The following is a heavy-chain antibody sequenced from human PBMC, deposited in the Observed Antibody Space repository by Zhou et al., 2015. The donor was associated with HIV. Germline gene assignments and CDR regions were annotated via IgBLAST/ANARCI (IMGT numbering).Heavy chain of an antibody. D-gene: IGHD2-2*02. V-gene: IGHV1-69*02. CDR2: IIPILGIA. J-gene: IGHJ4*02. Sequence: QVQLVQSGAEVKKPGSSVKVSCKASGGTFSSYTISWVRQAPGQGLEWMGRIIPILGIANYAQKFQGRVTITADKSTSTAYMELSSLRSEDTAVYYCASGSSVPAAIPLSDYWGQGTLVTVSS. CDR3: ASGSSVPAAIPLSDY. CDR1: GGTFSSYT.